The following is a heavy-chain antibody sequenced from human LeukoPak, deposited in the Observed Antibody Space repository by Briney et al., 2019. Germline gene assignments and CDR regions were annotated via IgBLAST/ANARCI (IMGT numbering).Heavy chain of an antibody. J-gene: IGHJ4*02. D-gene: IGHD2-2*01. CDR3: ARRYCSSTSCLLDY. CDR2: ISTSGTTI. V-gene: IGHV3-48*03. Sequence: SGGSLRLSCAASGFTFSSYEMNWVRQAPGKGLEWLSYISTSGTTIFYAESLKGRFTISRDNAKNSLWLQMNSLRAEDTAVYYCARRYCSSTSCLLDYWGQGTLDTVSS. CDR1: GFTFSSYE.